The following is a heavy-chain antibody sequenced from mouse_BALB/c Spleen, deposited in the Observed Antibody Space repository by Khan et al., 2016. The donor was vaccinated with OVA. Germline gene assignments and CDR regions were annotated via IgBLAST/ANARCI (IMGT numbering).Heavy chain of an antibody. V-gene: IGHV1S137*01. Sequence: QVQLKQSGAELVRPGVSVKISCKGSGYTFTDFTMHWVRQSQVMSLEWIGVISTYYGHATYNQQFKDKATLTAGNSSRKAYMELARLTSADSAIYYRTRGGGGTRFDYWGQGTLVTVAA. D-gene: IGHD1-3*01. CDR2: ISTYYGHA. CDR1: GYTFTDFT. CDR3: TRGGGGTRFDY. J-gene: IGHJ3*01.